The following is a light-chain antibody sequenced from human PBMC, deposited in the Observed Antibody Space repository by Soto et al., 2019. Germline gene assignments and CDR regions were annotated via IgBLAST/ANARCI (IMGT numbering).Light chain of an antibody. J-gene: IGLJ1*01. CDR2: RNN. Sequence: QSVLTQPPSASGTPGQRVNISCSGSSSNIGSNYVYWYRQFPGTAPKLLIQRNNQRPSGVPARFSGSKSGTSASLAISGLRSEDEADYYCSFCTSSVTFVFGSGTKLTVL. CDR1: SSNIGSNY. CDR3: SFCTSSVTFV. V-gene: IGLV1-47*01.